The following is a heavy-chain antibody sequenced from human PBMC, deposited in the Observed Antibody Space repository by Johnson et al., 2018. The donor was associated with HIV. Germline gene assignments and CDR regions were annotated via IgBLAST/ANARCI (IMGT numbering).Heavy chain of an antibody. CDR2: INSDGSST. Sequence: MLLVESGGGVVQPGRSLRLSCAASGFTFSSYWMHWVRQAPGKGLVWVSRINSDGSSTSYADSVKGRFTISRDNAKNTLYLQMNSLRAEDTAVYYCAREEGTDILTRGDAFDIWGQGTMVTVSS. V-gene: IGHV3-74*01. J-gene: IGHJ3*02. CDR3: AREEGTDILTRGDAFDI. CDR1: GFTFSSYW. D-gene: IGHD3-9*01.